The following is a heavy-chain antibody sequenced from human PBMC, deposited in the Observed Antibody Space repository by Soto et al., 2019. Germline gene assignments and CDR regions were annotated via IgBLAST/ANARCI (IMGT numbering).Heavy chain of an antibody. CDR2: ISSSGSTI. D-gene: IGHD3-22*01. CDR1: GFTFSDYY. V-gene: IGHV3-11*01. Sequence: GGSLRLSCAASGFTFSDYYMSWIRQAPGKGLEWVSYISSSGSTIYYADSVKGRFTISRDNAKNSLYLQMNSLRAEDTAVYYCARDFRDTYYYDSSGPRLDYWGQGTLVTVSS. J-gene: IGHJ4*02. CDR3: ARDFRDTYYYDSSGPRLDY.